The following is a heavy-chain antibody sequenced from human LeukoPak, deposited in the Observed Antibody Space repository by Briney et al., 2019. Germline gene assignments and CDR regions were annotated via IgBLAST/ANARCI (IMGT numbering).Heavy chain of an antibody. D-gene: IGHD3-3*01. CDR1: GGSISSYY. J-gene: IGHJ4*02. CDR2: IYYSGST. CDR3: ARDHNFWSGYFDY. Sequence: SETLSLTCTVSGGSISSYYWSWIRQPPGKGLEWIGYIYYSGSTNYNPSLKSRVTISVDTSKNQFSLKLSSVTAADTAVYYCARDHNFWSGYFDYWGQGTLVTVSS. V-gene: IGHV4-59*01.